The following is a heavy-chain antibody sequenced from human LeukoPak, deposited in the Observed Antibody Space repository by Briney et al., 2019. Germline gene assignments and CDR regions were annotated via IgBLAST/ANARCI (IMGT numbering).Heavy chain of an antibody. CDR1: GYTFTSYD. Sequence: ASVKVSCKASGYTFTSYDINWVRQATGQGLEWMGWMNPNSGNTGYAQKFQGRVTITRNTSISTAYMELSSLRSEDTAVYYCARPYYYGRGAFDIWGQGTMVTVSS. J-gene: IGHJ3*02. CDR3: ARPYYYGRGAFDI. V-gene: IGHV1-8*03. D-gene: IGHD3-10*02. CDR2: MNPNSGNT.